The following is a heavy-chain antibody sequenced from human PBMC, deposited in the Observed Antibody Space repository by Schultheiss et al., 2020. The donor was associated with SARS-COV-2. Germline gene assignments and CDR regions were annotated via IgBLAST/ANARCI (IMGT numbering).Heavy chain of an antibody. J-gene: IGHJ3*02. CDR1: GFTFSSYA. V-gene: IGHV3-23*01. Sequence: GESLKISCAASGFTFSSYAMSWVRQAPGKGLEWVSAISGSGGSTYYADSVKGRFTISRDNSKNTLYLQMNSLRAEDTAVYYCARISRSTSIDIWGQGTMVTVSS. CDR3: ARISRSTSIDI. CDR2: ISGSGGST. D-gene: IGHD6-6*01.